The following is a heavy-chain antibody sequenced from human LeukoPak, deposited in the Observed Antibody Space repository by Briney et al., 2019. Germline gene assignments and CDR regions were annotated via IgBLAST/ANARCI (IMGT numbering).Heavy chain of an antibody. J-gene: IGHJ6*02. Sequence: GGSLRLSCAASGFTFSSYWMNWARQAPGKGLEWVASINHNGNVNYYVDSVKGRFTISRDNAKNSLYLQMSNLRAEDTAVYFCARGSGLDVWGQGATVTVSS. D-gene: IGHD3-10*01. V-gene: IGHV3-7*03. CDR1: GFTFSSYW. CDR2: INHNGNVN. CDR3: ARGSGLDV.